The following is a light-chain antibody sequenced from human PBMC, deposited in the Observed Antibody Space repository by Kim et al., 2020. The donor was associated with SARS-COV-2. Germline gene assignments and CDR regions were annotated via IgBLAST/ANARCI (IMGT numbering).Light chain of an antibody. Sequence: EIVLTQSPATLSLSPGERATLSYRASQSVSSYLAWYQQKPGQAPRLLIYDASNRATGIPARFTGSGSGTDFTLTISSLEPEDFVVYYCQQCSNIPPWTFGQGTKMDIK. V-gene: IGKV3-11*01. CDR2: DAS. CDR3: QQCSNIPPWT. J-gene: IGKJ1*01. CDR1: QSVSSY.